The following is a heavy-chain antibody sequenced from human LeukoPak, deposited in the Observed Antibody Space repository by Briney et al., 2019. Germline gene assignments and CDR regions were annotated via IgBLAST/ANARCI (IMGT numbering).Heavy chain of an antibody. CDR1: GYTFTSYD. J-gene: IGHJ6*03. CDR3: ARGQLDMIYYYYYYMDV. CDR2: MNPNSGNT. V-gene: IGHV1-8*03. D-gene: IGHD1-1*01. Sequence: ASVKVSCKASGYTFTSYDINWVRQATGQGLEWMGWMNPNSGNTGYAQKFQGRVTITTDESTSTAYMELSSLRSEDTAVYYCARGQLDMIYYYYYYMDVWGKGTTVTVSS.